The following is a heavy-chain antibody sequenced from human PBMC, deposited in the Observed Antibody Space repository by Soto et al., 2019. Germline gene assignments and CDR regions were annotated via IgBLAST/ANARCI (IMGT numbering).Heavy chain of an antibody. CDR3: ARGRLRRRQWNGSGGRAPANWFDP. V-gene: IGHV3-13*01. CDR2: IGTAGDT. J-gene: IGHJ5*02. D-gene: IGHD2-15*01. Sequence: SLSCGASGFKFISYDMLGVRQKKKKGLEWVSAIGTAGDTYYPGSVKGRFTISRENAKNSLYLQMNSLRAEDTAVYYCARGRLRRRQWNGSGGRAPANWFDPWGQGTLVTVSS. CDR1: GFKFISYD.